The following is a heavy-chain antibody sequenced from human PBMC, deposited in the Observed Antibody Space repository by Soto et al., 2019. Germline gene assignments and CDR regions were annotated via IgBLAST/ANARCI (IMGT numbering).Heavy chain of an antibody. D-gene: IGHD1-7*01. J-gene: IGHJ4*02. V-gene: IGHV1-46*01. Sequence: ASLKVSCKASGYTFTSYYMHWVRQAPGQGLEWMGIIDPSGGSTSYAQKFQGRVTMTRDTSTRTVYMELSSLRSEDTAVYYCARDSTTLGARHVDYWGQGTLVTVSS. CDR1: GYTFTSYY. CDR2: IDPSGGST. CDR3: ARDSTTLGARHVDY.